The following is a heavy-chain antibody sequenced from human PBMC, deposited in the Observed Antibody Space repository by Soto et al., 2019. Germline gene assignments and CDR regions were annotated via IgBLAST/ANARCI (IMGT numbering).Heavy chain of an antibody. D-gene: IGHD2-2*01. CDR2: ISAYNGNT. J-gene: IGHJ5*02. CDR3: ARIPSRTPDWFDP. V-gene: IGHV1-18*01. CDR1: GYTFTSYG. Sequence: QVQLVPSGAEVKKPGASVKVSCKASGYTFTSYGISWVRQAPGQGLEWMGWISAYNGNTNYAQKLQGRVTMNTDTSTSTAYMELSSLISDDTAVYYCARIPSRTPDWFDPWGQGTLVTVSS.